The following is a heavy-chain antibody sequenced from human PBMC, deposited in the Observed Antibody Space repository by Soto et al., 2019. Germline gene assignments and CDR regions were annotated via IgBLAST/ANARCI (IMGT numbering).Heavy chain of an antibody. CDR3: ARGAYGGAVDF. D-gene: IGHD3-10*01. Sequence: SETLSLTCTVSGGSMISYFWYWIRQPPGKGLEWIAYIYYSGSANYNPSLESRVTISIDTSKNQFSLKLNSVTAADTAVYYCARGAYGGAVDFWGQGTMVTVS. CDR1: GGSMISYF. V-gene: IGHV4-59*01. CDR2: IYYSGSA. J-gene: IGHJ3*01.